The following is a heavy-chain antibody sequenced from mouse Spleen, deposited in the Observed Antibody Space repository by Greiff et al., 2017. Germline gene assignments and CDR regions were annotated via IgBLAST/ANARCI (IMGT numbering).Heavy chain of an antibody. CDR3: ARQEGDYPRHYAMDY. J-gene: IGHJ4*01. CDR1: GFTFSSYT. CDR2: ISSGGGNT. D-gene: IGHD2-13*01. V-gene: IGHV5-9*04. Sequence: EVQRVESGGGLVKPGGSLKLSCAASGFTFSSYTMSWVRQTPAKRLEWVATISSGGGNTYYPDSVKGRFTISRDNARNTLYLQMSSLRSEDTAMYYCARQEGDYPRHYAMDYWGQGTSVTVSS.